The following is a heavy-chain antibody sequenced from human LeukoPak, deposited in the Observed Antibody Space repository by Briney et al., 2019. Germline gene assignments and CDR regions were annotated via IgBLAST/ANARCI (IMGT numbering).Heavy chain of an antibody. V-gene: IGHV3-21*01. CDR1: GFTFSSYI. CDR2: ISSSSSYI. CDR3: ARGMATIEY. J-gene: IGHJ4*02. Sequence: PGGSLRLSCAAPGFTFSSYIMNWVRQAPGEGLEWVSSISSSSSYIYYEDPVKGRFTISSANAKNSLYLQMNSLRGEDTAVYYCARGMATIEYGGQGTLVTVSS. D-gene: IGHD5-24*01.